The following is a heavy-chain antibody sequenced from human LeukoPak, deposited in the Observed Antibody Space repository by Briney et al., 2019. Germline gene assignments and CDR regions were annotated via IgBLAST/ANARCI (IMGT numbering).Heavy chain of an antibody. Sequence: GGSLRLSCAASGFTFSSYGMHWVRQAPGKGLEWVAVISYDGSNKYHADSVKGRFTISRDNSKNTLYLQMNSLRAEDTAVYYCAKIAAAFDYWGQGTLVTVSS. J-gene: IGHJ4*02. CDR1: GFTFSSYG. V-gene: IGHV3-30*18. CDR2: ISYDGSNK. CDR3: AKIAAAFDY. D-gene: IGHD6-13*01.